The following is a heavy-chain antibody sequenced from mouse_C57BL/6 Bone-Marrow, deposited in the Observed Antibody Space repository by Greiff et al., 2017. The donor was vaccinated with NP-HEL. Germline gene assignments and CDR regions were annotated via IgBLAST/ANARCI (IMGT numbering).Heavy chain of an antibody. CDR2: ISNLAYSI. CDR1: GFTFSDYG. Sequence: EVNVVESGGGLVQPGGSLKLSCAASGFTFSDYGMAWVRQAPRKGPECVAFISNLAYSIYYADTVTGRFTISRENAKNTLYLEMSSLRSEDTAMYYCARGEDRWFAYWGQGTLVTVSA. CDR3: ARGEDRWFAY. V-gene: IGHV5-15*01. J-gene: IGHJ3*01. D-gene: IGHD2-14*01.